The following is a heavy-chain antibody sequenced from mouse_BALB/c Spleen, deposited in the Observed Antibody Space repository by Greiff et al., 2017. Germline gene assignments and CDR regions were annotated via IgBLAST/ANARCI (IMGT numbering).Heavy chain of an antibody. Sequence: EVKLQESGPGLVKPSQSLSLTCTVTGYSITSDYAWNWIRQFPGNKLEWMGYISYSGSTSYNPSLKSRISITRDTSKNQFFLQLNSVTTEDTATYYCARSFWYAMDYWGQGTSVTVSS. J-gene: IGHJ4*01. CDR1: GYSITSDYA. CDR2: ISYSGST. CDR3: ARSFWYAMDY. V-gene: IGHV3-2*02.